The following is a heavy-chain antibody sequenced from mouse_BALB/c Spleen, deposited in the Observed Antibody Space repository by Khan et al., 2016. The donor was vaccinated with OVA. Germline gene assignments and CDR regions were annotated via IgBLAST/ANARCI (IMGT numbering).Heavy chain of an antibody. CDR2: INPSTGYT. V-gene: IGHV1-7*01. D-gene: IGHD2-1*01. CDR3: ARRGIYGIFAD. Sequence: QVQLKQSGAERAKPGASVKMSCKASGYSFTTYWMHWVKQRPGQGLEWIGYINPSTGYTEYNQKFKDKATLTTDKSSSTAYMQLSSLTAEDSAVYYGARRGIYGIFADWGQGTLVTVSA. CDR1: GYSFTTYW. J-gene: IGHJ3*01.